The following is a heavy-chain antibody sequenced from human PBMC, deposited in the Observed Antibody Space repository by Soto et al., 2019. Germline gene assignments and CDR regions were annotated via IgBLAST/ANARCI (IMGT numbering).Heavy chain of an antibody. CDR2: VYSGGGT. V-gene: IGHV4-59*12. Sequence: SETLSLTCTVSGGSLRGYSWSWNRQSPGKGLEWIDYVYSGGGTNYSPSFMGRVTISVDTSKNQFSLKLSSVTAADTAVYYCARVTGRYYYGMDVWGQGTTVTVSS. J-gene: IGHJ6*02. CDR3: ARVTGRYYYGMDV. CDR1: GGSLRGYS.